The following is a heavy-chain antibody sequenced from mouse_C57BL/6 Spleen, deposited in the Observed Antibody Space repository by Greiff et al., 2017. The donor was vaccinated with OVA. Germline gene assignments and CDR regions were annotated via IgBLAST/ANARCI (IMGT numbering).Heavy chain of an antibody. CDR1: GYTFTSYW. CDR2: IYPGNSDT. J-gene: IGHJ2*01. V-gene: IGHV1-5*01. CDR3: TRLWDGGFDY. D-gene: IGHD4-1*01. Sequence: VHVKQSGTVLARPGASVKMSCKTSGYTFTSYWMHWVKQRPGQGLEWIGAIYPGNSDTSYNQTFKGKAKLTAVTSASTAYMELSSLTNEDSAFYYCTRLWDGGFDYWGQGTTLTVSS.